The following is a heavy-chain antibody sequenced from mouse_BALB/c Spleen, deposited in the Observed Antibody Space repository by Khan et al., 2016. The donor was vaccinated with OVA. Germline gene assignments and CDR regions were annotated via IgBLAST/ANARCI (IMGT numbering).Heavy chain of an antibody. CDR3: ARGDYYGSTSWFGY. CDR1: GYTFSSYW. J-gene: IGHJ3*01. Sequence: VQLQESGAELMKPGASVKISCKATGYTFSSYWIVWVKQRPGHGLEWIGEILPGSNSTNYNERFKGKATITADTSSNTAYMQLSNLTSEDSAIYYCARGDYYGSTSWFGYWGQGTLVTVSA. CDR2: ILPGSNST. D-gene: IGHD1-1*01. V-gene: IGHV1-9*01.